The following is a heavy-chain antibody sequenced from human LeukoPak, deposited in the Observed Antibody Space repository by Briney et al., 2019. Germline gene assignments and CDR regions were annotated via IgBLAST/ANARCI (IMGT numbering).Heavy chain of an antibody. V-gene: IGHV1-2*02. CDR1: GYTFTGYY. J-gene: IGHJ4*02. CDR2: INPNSGGT. D-gene: IGHD6-13*01. Sequence: ASVKVSCKASGYTFTGYYMHWLRQAPGQGLEWMGWINPNSGGTNYAQKFQGRVTMTRDTFISTAYMELSRLRSDDTAVYYCARAPYSSSWYYFDSWGQGTLVTVSS. CDR3: ARAPYSSSWYYFDS.